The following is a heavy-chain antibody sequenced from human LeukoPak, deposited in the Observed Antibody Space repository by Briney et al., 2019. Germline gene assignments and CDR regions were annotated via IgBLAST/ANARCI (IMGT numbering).Heavy chain of an antibody. CDR3: ARVSGYDWESFYDY. V-gene: IGHV4-39*07. D-gene: IGHD5-12*01. CDR2: IYYSGST. CDR1: GGSISSSSYY. Sequence: SETLSLTCTVSGGSISSSSYYWGWIRQPPGKGLAWIGSIYYSGSTYYNPSLKSRVTISVDTSKNQFSLKLNSVTAADTAVYYCARVSGYDWESFYDYWGQGTLVTVSS. J-gene: IGHJ4*02.